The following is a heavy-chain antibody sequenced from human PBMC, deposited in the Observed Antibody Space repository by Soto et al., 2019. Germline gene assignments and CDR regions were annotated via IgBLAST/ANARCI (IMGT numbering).Heavy chain of an antibody. J-gene: IGHJ4*02. V-gene: IGHV3-11*01. CDR2: ITSSGSTT. D-gene: IGHD5-18*01. CDR3: ARERYSYGPYYFDY. CDR1: GFTFSDYY. Sequence: PGGSLRLSCAASGFTFSDYYMSWIRQAPGKGLELVSSITSSGSTTYYTDSVKGRFTISRDNAKNSLYLQMNSLRAEDTAVYYCARERYSYGPYYFDYWGQGTLVTVSS.